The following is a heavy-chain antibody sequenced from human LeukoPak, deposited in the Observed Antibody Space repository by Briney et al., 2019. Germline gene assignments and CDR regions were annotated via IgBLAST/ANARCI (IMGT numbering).Heavy chain of an antibody. Sequence: SETLSLTCTVSGDSISSYYWGWIRQPPGKGLEWIGYIYYSGTTYYNPSLKSRVTISVDSSKNQFSLKLNSVTAADTAVYYCARRVSMVRGVIIRIRTFDIWGQGTMVTVSS. D-gene: IGHD3-10*01. V-gene: IGHV4-59*04. J-gene: IGHJ3*02. CDR2: IYYSGTT. CDR3: ARRVSMVRGVIIRIRTFDI. CDR1: GDSISSYY.